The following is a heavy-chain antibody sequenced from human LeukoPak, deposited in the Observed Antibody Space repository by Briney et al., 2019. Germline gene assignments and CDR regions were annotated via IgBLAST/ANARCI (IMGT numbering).Heavy chain of an antibody. V-gene: IGHV3-74*03. CDR1: GFTFSSTW. Sequence: GGSLRLSCAASGFTFSSTWMHWVRQPPGKGLVWVARITSDGSSTTYAESVKGRFTISRDNAKNTLYLQMNSLRAEDTAVYYCASLYYDYVWGSYVYWGQGTLVTVSS. CDR3: ASLYYDYVWGSYVY. J-gene: IGHJ4*02. CDR2: ITSDGSST. D-gene: IGHD3-16*01.